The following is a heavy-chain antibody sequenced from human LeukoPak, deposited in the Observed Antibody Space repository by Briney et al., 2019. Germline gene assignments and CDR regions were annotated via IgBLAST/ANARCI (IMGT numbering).Heavy chain of an antibody. V-gene: IGHV4-59*01. D-gene: IGHD3-22*01. J-gene: IGHJ4*02. Sequence: SETLSLTCTGSGGSISSYYWSWIRQPPGKGLEWIGYIYYSGSTNYNPSLKSRVTISVDTSKNQFSLKLSSVTAAVSAVYYCARYSSSGYYFDYWGQGTLVTVSS. CDR2: IYYSGST. CDR3: ARYSSSGYYFDY. CDR1: GGSISSYY.